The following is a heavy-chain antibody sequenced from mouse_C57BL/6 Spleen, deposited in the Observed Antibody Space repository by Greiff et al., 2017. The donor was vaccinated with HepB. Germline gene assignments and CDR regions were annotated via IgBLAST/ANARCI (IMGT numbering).Heavy chain of an antibody. D-gene: IGHD2-3*01. V-gene: IGHV1-64*01. CDR1: GYTFTSYW. J-gene: IGHJ4*01. CDR3: ARDAYYSGAMDY. Sequence: VQLQQPGAELVKPGASVKLSCKASGYTFTSYWMHWVKQRPGQGLEWIGMIHPNSGSTNYNEKFKNKATLTVDKSSSTAYMQLSSLTSEDSAVYYCARDAYYSGAMDYWGQGTSVTVSS. CDR2: IHPNSGST.